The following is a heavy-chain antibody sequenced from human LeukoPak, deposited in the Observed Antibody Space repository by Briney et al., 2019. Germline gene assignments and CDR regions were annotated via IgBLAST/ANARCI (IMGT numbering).Heavy chain of an antibody. CDR3: ARRSKYYYDSSGYRYFDY. CDR2: INHSGST. CDR1: GGSFSGYY. V-gene: IGHV4-34*01. J-gene: IGHJ4*02. D-gene: IGHD3-22*01. Sequence: SETLSLTCAVYGGSFSGYYWSWIRQPPGKGLEWIGEINHSGSTNYNPSLKSRVTISVDTSKNQFSLKLSSVTAADTAVYYCARRSKYYYDSSGYRYFDYWGQGTLVTVSS.